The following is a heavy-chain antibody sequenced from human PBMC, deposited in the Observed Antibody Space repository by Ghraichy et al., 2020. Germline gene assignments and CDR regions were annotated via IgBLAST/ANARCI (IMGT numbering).Heavy chain of an antibody. CDR3: AADRWGLYHYGYDSGGSFVFDF. D-gene: IGHD5-12*01. J-gene: IGHJ3*01. Sequence: VKVSCKASGFTFTSSAVQWVRQARGQGLEWMGWIVVGSENTNYAQKFQERVTITRDTSTSTVFLELSSLRSEDTAVFFCAADRWGLYHYGYDSGGSFVFDFWGQGTMVTVSS. V-gene: IGHV1-58*01. CDR1: GFTFTSSA. CDR2: IVVGSENT.